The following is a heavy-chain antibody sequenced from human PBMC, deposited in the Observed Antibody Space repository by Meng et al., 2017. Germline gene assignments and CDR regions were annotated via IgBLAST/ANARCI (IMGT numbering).Heavy chain of an antibody. CDR3: ARDGGLGELSLDPYYFDY. D-gene: IGHD3-16*02. Sequence: QVERVQSGAEVKKPGASVKFSCKASEYTFTSYYMHGVRQAPGQGLEWMGIINPSGGSTSYAQKFQGRVTMTRDTSTSTVYMELSSLRSEDTAVYYCARDGGLGELSLDPYYFDYWGQGTLVTVSS. V-gene: IGHV1-46*01. CDR1: EYTFTSYY. CDR2: INPSGGST. J-gene: IGHJ4*02.